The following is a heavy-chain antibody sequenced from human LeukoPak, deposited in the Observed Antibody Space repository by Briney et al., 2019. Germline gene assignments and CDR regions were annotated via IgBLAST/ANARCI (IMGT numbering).Heavy chain of an antibody. V-gene: IGHV4-59*01. D-gene: IGHD3-3*01. Sequence: SETLSLTCTVSGGSISSYYWSWIRQPPGKGLEWIGYIYYSGSTNYSPSLKSRVTISVDTSKNQFSLKLSSVTAADTAVYYCARGRRGYDFWSGYNWFDPWGQGTLVTVSS. CDR3: ARGRRGYDFWSGYNWFDP. CDR2: IYYSGST. CDR1: GGSISSYY. J-gene: IGHJ5*02.